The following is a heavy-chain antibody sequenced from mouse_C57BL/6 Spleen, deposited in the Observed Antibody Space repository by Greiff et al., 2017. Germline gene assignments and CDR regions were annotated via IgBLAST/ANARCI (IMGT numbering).Heavy chain of an antibody. V-gene: IGHV5-17*01. CDR3: AREELGQAY. D-gene: IGHD4-1*01. Sequence: DVHLVESGGGLVKPGGSLKLSCAASGFTFSDYGMHWVRQAPERGLVWVAYISSGSSAIYYADTVRGRFTISRDNAKNTLFLQMTSLRSEDTAMYYCAREELGQAYWGQGTLVTVSA. CDR2: ISSGSSAI. CDR1: GFTFSDYG. J-gene: IGHJ3*01.